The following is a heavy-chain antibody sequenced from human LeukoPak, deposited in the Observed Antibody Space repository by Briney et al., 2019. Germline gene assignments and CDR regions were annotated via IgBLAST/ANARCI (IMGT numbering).Heavy chain of an antibody. Sequence: PSETLSLTCTVSGGSISSSRYYWGWFRQPPGTGLEWIASIYYSGITYYNPSIKSRVTISVDTSKNQFSLKLSSVTAADTAVYYCARLTYYDYSWGQGTLVTVSS. V-gene: IGHV4-39*01. J-gene: IGHJ5*02. CDR3: ARLTYYDYS. CDR2: IYYSGIT. CDR1: GGSISSSRYY. D-gene: IGHD3-3*01.